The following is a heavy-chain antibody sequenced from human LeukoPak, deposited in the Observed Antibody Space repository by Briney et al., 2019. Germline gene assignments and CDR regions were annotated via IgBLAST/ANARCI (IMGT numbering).Heavy chain of an antibody. Sequence: GGSLRLSCAASGFTFSSYSMNWVRQAPGKGLEWVSSISSSSSYIYYADSVKGRFTISRDNSKNTLYPQMNSLRAEDTAVYDCARSGGLLDAFDIWGQGTMVTVSS. CDR2: ISSSSSYI. V-gene: IGHV3-21*01. CDR1: GFTFSSYS. J-gene: IGHJ3*02. D-gene: IGHD3-16*01. CDR3: ARSGGLLDAFDI.